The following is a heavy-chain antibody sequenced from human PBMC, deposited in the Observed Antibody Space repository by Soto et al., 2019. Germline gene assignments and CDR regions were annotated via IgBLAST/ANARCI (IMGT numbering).Heavy chain of an antibody. J-gene: IGHJ3*02. D-gene: IGHD2-15*01. Sequence: QVQLQESGPGLVKPSQTLFLTCTDSGCSVRSGGDYGRWIREHAGKGLEWIGYIYYSGSTYYIPSLKSRVTISVDTSTNPISLKLSSGTAADTAVYYCARDHLRWPRGIIWGQGTMGTVSS. CDR1: GCSVRSGGDY. CDR3: ARDHLRWPRGII. V-gene: IGHV4-31*03. CDR2: IYYSGST.